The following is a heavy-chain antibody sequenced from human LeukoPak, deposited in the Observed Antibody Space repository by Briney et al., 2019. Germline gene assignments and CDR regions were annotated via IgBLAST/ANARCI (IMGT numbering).Heavy chain of an antibody. J-gene: IGHJ4*02. CDR1: GFTFSSYA. Sequence: GGSLRLSCAASGFTFSSYAMSWVRQAPGKGLEWVSAISGSGGSTYYADSVKGRFTISRDNAKNSLYLQMNSLRAEDTAVYYCARRSLAAVDYWGQGTLVTVSS. CDR3: ARRSLAAVDY. CDR2: ISGSGGST. D-gene: IGHD6-13*01. V-gene: IGHV3-23*01.